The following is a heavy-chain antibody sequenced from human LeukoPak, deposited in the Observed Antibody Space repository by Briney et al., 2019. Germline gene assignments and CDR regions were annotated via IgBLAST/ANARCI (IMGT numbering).Heavy chain of an antibody. J-gene: IGHJ6*03. V-gene: IGHV3-33*01. CDR3: ARAGYCTNGVCYPAYYYYYYMDV. CDR2: IWYDGSNK. D-gene: IGHD2-8*01. CDR1: GFTFSSYG. Sequence: GRSLRLSCAASGFTFSSYGMHWVRQAPGKGLEGVAVIWYDGSNKYYADSVKGRFTISRDNSKHTLYLQMNSLRAEDTAVYYCARAGYCTNGVCYPAYYYYYYMDVWGKGPTVTVSS.